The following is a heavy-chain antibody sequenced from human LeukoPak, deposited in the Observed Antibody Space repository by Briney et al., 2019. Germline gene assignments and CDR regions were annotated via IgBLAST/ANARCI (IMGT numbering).Heavy chain of an antibody. V-gene: IGHV4-59*01. Sequence: SETLSLTCTVSGGSISSYYWSWIRQPPGKGLEWIGYIYYSGSTNYNPSLKSRVTISVDTSKNQFSLKLSSVTAADTAVYYCATDGVGGYYDSSGFDYWGQGTLVTVSS. CDR1: GGSISSYY. CDR2: IYYSGST. J-gene: IGHJ4*02. CDR3: ATDGVGGYYDSSGFDY. D-gene: IGHD3-22*01.